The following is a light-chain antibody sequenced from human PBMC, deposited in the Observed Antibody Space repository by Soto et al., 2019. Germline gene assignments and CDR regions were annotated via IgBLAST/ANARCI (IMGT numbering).Light chain of an antibody. CDR2: GAS. V-gene: IGKV3-15*01. J-gene: IGKJ5*01. Sequence: EIVMTQSPATLSVSPGERATLSCRASQSVSSNLAWYQQKPGQAPRLLIYGASTRATGIAARFSGSGSGTEFTLTISSLEPEDSAVYYCQQRHMWPITFGQGTRLEIK. CDR3: QQRHMWPIT. CDR1: QSVSSN.